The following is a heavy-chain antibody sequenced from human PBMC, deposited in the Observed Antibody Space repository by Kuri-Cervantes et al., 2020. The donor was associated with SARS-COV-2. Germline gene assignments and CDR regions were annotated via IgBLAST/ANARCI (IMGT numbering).Heavy chain of an antibody. J-gene: IGHJ5*02. CDR2: IYTSGST. CDR3: ARGSGYSSGWPLNWFDP. V-gene: IGHV4-4*07. D-gene: IGHD6-19*01. CDR1: GGSISSYY. Sequence: SETLSLTCTVSGGSISSYYWSWIRQPAGKGLEWIGRIYTSGSTNHNPSLKSRVTMSVDTSKNQFSLKLSSVTAADTAVYYCARGSGYSSGWPLNWFDPWGQGTLVTVSS.